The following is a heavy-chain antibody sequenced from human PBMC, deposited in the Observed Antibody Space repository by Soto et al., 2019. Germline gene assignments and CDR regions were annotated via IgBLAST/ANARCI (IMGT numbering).Heavy chain of an antibody. CDR2: INHSGST. J-gene: IGHJ6*04. V-gene: IGHV4-34*01. CDR1: GGSFSGYY. CDR3: ARRPLPGV. Sequence: PSETLSLTCAVYGGSFSGYYWSWIRQPPGKGLEWIGEINHSGSTNYNPSLKSRVTISVDTSKNQFSLKLSSVTAADTAVYYCARRPLPGVWGKGTTVTVSS.